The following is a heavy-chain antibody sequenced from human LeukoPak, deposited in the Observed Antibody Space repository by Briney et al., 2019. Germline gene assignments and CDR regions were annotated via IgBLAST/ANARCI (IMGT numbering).Heavy chain of an antibody. CDR1: GGSISSGDYY. CDR2: IYYSGST. V-gene: IGHV4-30-4*01. CDR3: ARVVVVAATRWFDP. D-gene: IGHD2-15*01. Sequence: PSQTLSLTRTVSGGSISSGDYYWSWIRQPPGKGLEWIGYIYYSGSTYYNPSLKSRVIISVDTSKNQFSLKLSSVTAADTAVYYCARVVVVAATRWFDPWGQGTLVTVSS. J-gene: IGHJ5*02.